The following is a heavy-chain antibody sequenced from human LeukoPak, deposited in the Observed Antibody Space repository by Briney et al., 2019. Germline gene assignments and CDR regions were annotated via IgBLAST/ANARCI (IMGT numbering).Heavy chain of an antibody. CDR3: AHSLGYCSGGSCRVLEFDY. D-gene: IGHD2-15*01. CDR1: GFSLSTSGVG. V-gene: IGHV2-5*02. Sequence: SGPTLVNPTQTLTLTCTFSGFSLSTSGVGVGWIRQPPGKALEWLALIYWDDDERYSPSLKSRLTITKDTSKNQVVLTMTNMDPVDTATYYCAHSLGYCSGGSCRVLEFDYWGQGTLVTVSS. J-gene: IGHJ4*02. CDR2: IYWDDDE.